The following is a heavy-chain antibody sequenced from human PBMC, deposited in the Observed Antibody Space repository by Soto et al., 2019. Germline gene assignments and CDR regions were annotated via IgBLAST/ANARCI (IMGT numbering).Heavy chain of an antibody. CDR1: GYSFTSYW. Sequence: GESLKISCKGSGYSFTSYWISWVRQMPGKGLEWMGRIDPSDSYTNYSPSFQGHVTISADKSISTTYLQWSSLKASDTAMYYCARHVRTYYYGSGSYRVAEYFQHWGQGTLVTVSS. CDR2: IDPSDSYT. V-gene: IGHV5-10-1*01. J-gene: IGHJ1*01. CDR3: ARHVRTYYYGSGSYRVAEYFQH. D-gene: IGHD3-10*01.